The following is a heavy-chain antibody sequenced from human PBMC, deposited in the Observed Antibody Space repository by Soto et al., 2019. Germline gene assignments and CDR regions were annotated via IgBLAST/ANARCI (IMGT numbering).Heavy chain of an antibody. CDR2: ISSSGITI. D-gene: IGHD3-16*01. J-gene: IGHJ5*01. CDR3: ARGNRGFGFWFDS. CDR1: GFIFSDYY. Sequence: PGGSLRLSCAASGFIFSDYYMTWIRQAPGKGLEWVSHISSSGITISYADSVKGRFTISRDNANNSLYLKMDSLRADDTAVYYCARGNRGFGFWFDSWGQGTQVTVSS. V-gene: IGHV3-11*01.